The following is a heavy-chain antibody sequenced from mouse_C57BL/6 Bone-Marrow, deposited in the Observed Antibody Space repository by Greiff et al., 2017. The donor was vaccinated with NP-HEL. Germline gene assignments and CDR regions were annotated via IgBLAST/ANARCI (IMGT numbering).Heavy chain of an antibody. CDR1: GFTFSSYA. J-gene: IGHJ2*01. CDR3: ARDRITTVSFDY. V-gene: IGHV5-4*01. CDR2: ISDGGSYT. D-gene: IGHD1-1*01. Sequence: DVHLVESGGGLVKPGGSLKLSCAASGFTFSSYAMSWVRQTPEKRLEWVATISDGGSYTYYPDNVKGRFTISRDNAKNNLYLQMSHLKSEDTAMYYCARDRITTVSFDYWGQGTTLTVSS.